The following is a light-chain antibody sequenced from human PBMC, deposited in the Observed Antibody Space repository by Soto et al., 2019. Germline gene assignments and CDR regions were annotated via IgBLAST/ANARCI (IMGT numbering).Light chain of an antibody. CDR2: GAS. V-gene: IGKV3-15*01. J-gene: IGKJ4*01. CDR1: QSVSSS. CDR3: QQCYDWPLT. Sequence: EIVMTQSPVTLSVSPGERATLSCRASQSVSSSLAWYQQKPGQSPRLLIYGASTRATGVPARFSGSGSGTEFTLTISSLQSEDFAVYYCQQCYDWPLTFGGGTQVEIE.